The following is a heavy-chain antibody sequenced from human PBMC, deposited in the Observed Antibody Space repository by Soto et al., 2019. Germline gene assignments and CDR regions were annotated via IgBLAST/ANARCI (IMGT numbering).Heavy chain of an antibody. V-gene: IGHV2-5*02. Sequence: QITLNESGPTVVRPKETLTLTCRFSGFSLTTSGVGVGWIRQSPGKAPEWLALIYWDDDKRYSASLKRRLTITKDTSKNQVVLTVSDLDPTDTATYYCAHRVLRTVFGLVTTTAIYFDFWGQGTPVAVSS. CDR1: GFSLTTSGVG. J-gene: IGHJ4*02. CDR2: IYWDDDK. CDR3: AHRVLRTVFGLVTTTAIYFDF. D-gene: IGHD3-3*01.